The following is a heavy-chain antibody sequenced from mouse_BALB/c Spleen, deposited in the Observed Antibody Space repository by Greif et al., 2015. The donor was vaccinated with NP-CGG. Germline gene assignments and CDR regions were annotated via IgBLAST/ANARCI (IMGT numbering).Heavy chain of an antibody. CDR1: GYAFSSSW. D-gene: IGHD2-1*01. Sequence: VQLQQSGPELVKPGATVKISCKASGYAFSSSWMNWVKQRPGQGLEWIGRIYPGDGDTNYNGKFRGKATLTADKSSSTAYMQLSSLTSVDSAVYFCAREGYGNYFAYWGQGTLVTVSA. V-gene: IGHV1-82*01. J-gene: IGHJ3*01. CDR2: IYPGDGDT. CDR3: AREGYGNYFAY.